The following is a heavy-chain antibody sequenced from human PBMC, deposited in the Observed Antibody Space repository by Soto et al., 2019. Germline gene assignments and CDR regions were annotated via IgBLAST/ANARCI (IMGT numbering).Heavy chain of an antibody. Sequence: SETLSLPCTVPGGCISSYYCSWIRQPLGKGLEWIGYIYYSGSTNYNPSLKSRVTISVDTSKNQFSLNVTSVTAADTAVYFCARGRYCLTGRCFPNWFDSWGQGTLVTVSS. J-gene: IGHJ5*01. CDR1: GGCISSYY. D-gene: IGHD2-15*01. V-gene: IGHV4-59*08. CDR3: ARGRYCLTGRCFPNWFDS. CDR2: IYYSGST.